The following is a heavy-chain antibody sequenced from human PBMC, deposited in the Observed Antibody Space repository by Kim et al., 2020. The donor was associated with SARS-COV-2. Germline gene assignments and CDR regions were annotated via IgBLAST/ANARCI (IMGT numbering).Heavy chain of an antibody. D-gene: IGHD5-18*01. J-gene: IGHJ6*03. CDR3: ARWVQDYYYYYYMDV. V-gene: IGHV4-39*01. Sequence: PSLKRRVTISVDTSKTQSSRKLSSVTAADTAVYYCARWVQDYYYYYYMDVWGKGTTVTVSS.